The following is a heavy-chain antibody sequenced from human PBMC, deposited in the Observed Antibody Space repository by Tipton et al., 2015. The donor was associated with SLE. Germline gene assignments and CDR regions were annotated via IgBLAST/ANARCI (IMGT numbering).Heavy chain of an antibody. V-gene: IGHV4-34*01. CDR3: ARVLGGSGSLSDY. D-gene: IGHD3-10*01. CDR1: GGSFSGYY. J-gene: IGHJ4*02. CDR2: INHSGST. Sequence: TLSLTCAVYGGSFSGYYWSWIRQPPGKGLEWIGEINHSGSTNYNPSHKSRVTISVDTSKNQFSLKLSSVTAADTAVYYCARVLGGSGSLSDYWGQGTLVTVSS.